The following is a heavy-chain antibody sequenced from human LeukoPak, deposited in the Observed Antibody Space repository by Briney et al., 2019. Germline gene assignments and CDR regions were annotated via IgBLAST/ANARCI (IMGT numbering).Heavy chain of an antibody. V-gene: IGHV4-39*02. D-gene: IGHD5-18*01. J-gene: IGHJ4*02. CDR1: GGSISTTSYF. Sequence: SETLSLTCTVSGGSISTTSYFWAWIRQPPGEGLEWIGSIYYSGTTYFNSSLKSRLTISVERSKNHFSLKLSSVTAADTAVYYCARSYSYGYMDYWGQGTLVTVSS. CDR3: ARSYSYGYMDY. CDR2: IYYSGTT.